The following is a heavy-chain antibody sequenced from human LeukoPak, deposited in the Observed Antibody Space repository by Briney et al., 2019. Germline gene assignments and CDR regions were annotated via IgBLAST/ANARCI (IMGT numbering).Heavy chain of an antibody. D-gene: IGHD5-18*01. J-gene: IGHJ5*02. CDR2: INHSGST. Sequence: PSETLSLTCAVSGGSISSYYWSWIRQPPGKGLEWIGEINHSGSTNYNPSLKSRVTISVDTSKNQFSLKLSSVTAADTAVYYCARGQKWYSYNNWFDPWGQGTLVTVSS. CDR1: GGSISSYY. CDR3: ARGQKWYSYNNWFDP. V-gene: IGHV4-34*01.